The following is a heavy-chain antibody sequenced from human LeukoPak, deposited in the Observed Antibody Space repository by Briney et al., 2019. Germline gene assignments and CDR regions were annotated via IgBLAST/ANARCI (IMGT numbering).Heavy chain of an antibody. CDR3: ARPYYDSSGWTFAFDI. Sequence: GESLKISCKGSGYSFTSYWIGWVRQMPGKGLEWMGIIYPGDSDTRYSPSFQGQVTISADKSISTAYLQWSSLKASDTAMYYCARPYYDSSGWTFAFDIWGQGTMVTVSS. CDR2: IYPGDSDT. V-gene: IGHV5-51*01. CDR1: GYSFTSYW. J-gene: IGHJ3*02. D-gene: IGHD3-22*01.